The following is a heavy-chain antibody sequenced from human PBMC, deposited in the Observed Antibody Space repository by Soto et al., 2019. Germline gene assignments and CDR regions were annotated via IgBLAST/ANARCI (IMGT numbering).Heavy chain of an antibody. CDR2: MNPNSGNT. J-gene: IGHJ3*02. V-gene: IGHV1-8*01. Sequence: ASVKVSCKASGYTFTSYDINWVRQATGQGLEWMGWMNPNSGNTGYAQKFQGRVTMTRNTSISTAYMELSSLRSEDTAVYYCAQNTYYYGSVSSYNSSPNKDDAFDIWGQGTMVTVSS. D-gene: IGHD3-10*01. CDR1: GYTFTSYD. CDR3: AQNTYYYGSVSSYNSSPNKDDAFDI.